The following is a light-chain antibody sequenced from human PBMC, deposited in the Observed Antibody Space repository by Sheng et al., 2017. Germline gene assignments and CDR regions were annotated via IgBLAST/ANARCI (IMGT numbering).Light chain of an antibody. V-gene: IGLV3-21*02. CDR3: QVWDDDTDHFLV. CDR2: DDT. J-gene: IGLJ3*02. Sequence: SYVLTQPPSVSVAPGQTANITCGGNNIGRRSVHWYQQRPGQAPVLVVYDDTDRPSGIPERFSGSHSGNTATLTISRVETGDEADFYCQVWDDDTDHFLVFGGGTKLTVL. CDR1: NIGRRS.